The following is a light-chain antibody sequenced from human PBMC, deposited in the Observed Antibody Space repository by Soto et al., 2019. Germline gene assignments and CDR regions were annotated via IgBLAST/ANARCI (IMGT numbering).Light chain of an antibody. J-gene: IGKJ1*01. CDR2: SSS. Sequence: IQMTQSPSSLSASTGDRVTITCRASHGISSYLAWYQQKPGAAPKLLIWSSSTLPTGVPSRFSGRGSGTDFTLTISGLQPEDVAIYYCQQSYNTPRTFGQGTKVDI. CDR3: QQSYNTPRT. CDR1: HGISSY. V-gene: IGKV1-8*01.